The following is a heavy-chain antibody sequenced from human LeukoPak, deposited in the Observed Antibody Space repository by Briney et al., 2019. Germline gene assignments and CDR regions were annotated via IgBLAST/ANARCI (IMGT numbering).Heavy chain of an antibody. J-gene: IGHJ6*02. CDR2: INHSGST. Sequence: ASETLPLTCAVYGGSFSGYYWSWIRRPPGKGLEWIGEINHSGSTNYNPSLKSRVTISVDTSKNQFSLKLSSVTAADTAVYYCARGLSGWHYYYYGMDVWGQGTTVTVSS. D-gene: IGHD6-19*01. V-gene: IGHV4-34*01. CDR1: GGSFSGYY. CDR3: ARGLSGWHYYYYGMDV.